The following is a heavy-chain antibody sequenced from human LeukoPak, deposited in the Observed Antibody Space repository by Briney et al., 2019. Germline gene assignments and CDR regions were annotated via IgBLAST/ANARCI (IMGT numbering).Heavy chain of an antibody. Sequence: SETLSLTCAVYGGSFSDYYWSWIRQAPGKGLEWIGQINNRGTTNYNPSLKSRVTISVDTSKSQFSLILSSVTAADTAVYYCARGGDYDYVWGSYRNFDYWGQGTLVTVSS. V-gene: IGHV4-34*01. CDR3: ARGGDYDYVWGSYRNFDY. J-gene: IGHJ4*02. D-gene: IGHD3-16*02. CDR1: GGSFSDYY. CDR2: INNRGTT.